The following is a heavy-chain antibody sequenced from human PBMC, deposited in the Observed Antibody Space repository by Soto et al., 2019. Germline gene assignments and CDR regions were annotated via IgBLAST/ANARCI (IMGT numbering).Heavy chain of an antibody. Sequence: PSETLSLTCAFSGDSVTENYLTWIRQSPEKGLEWIGYMHYTGFSFSNPSLKSRVAMSVDKSKNEFTLQLTSVTAADTALYYCAGHSLQQSFTYWGQGTQVTVSS. D-gene: IGHD6-13*01. V-gene: IGHV4-59*02. CDR1: GDSVTENY. CDR2: MHYTGFS. J-gene: IGHJ4*02. CDR3: AGHSLQQSFTY.